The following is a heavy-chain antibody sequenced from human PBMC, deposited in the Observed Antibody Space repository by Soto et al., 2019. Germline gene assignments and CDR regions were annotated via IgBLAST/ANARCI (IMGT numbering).Heavy chain of an antibody. J-gene: IGHJ1*01. CDR3: ARVGSRDAYNYVLDH. Sequence: QVQVVQSGAEVKKPGSSVKISCKASGRIFSSFPTSWVRQVPGQGLEWVGGVISASGSVTYAPKFQGRVTITAVNSADIGYMELTSLTSEDTAIYYCARVGSRDAYNYVLDHWGPGTMVTVSS. CDR2: VISASGSV. V-gene: IGHV1-69*06. CDR1: GRIFSSFP. D-gene: IGHD5-18*01.